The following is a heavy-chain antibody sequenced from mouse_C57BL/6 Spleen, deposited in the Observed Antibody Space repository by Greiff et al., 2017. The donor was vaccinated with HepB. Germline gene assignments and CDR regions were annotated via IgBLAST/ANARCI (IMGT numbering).Heavy chain of an antibody. Sequence: DVKLQESGPGLVKPSQSLSLTCSVTGYSITSGYYWNWIRQFPGNKLEWMGYISYDGSNNYNPSLTNRISITRDTSKNQFFLKLNSVTTEDTATYYCARYFAYWGQGTLVTVSA. CDR2: ISYDGSN. CDR3: ARYFAY. J-gene: IGHJ3*01. CDR1: GYSITSGYY. V-gene: IGHV3-6*01.